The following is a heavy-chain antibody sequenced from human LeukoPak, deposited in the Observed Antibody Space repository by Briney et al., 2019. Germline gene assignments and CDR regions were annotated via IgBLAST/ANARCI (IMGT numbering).Heavy chain of an antibody. Sequence: PSETQSLTCTVSGGSISTSNYYWGWIRQPPGKGLEWIGNIFYSGSTYYSPSLRSRVTISLDTSRNQFSLKLNSVTAADTAVYYCARDRKMFDPWGQGTLVTVSS. V-gene: IGHV4-39*07. CDR1: GGSISTSNYY. CDR3: ARDRKMFDP. CDR2: IFYSGST. J-gene: IGHJ5*02. D-gene: IGHD1-14*01.